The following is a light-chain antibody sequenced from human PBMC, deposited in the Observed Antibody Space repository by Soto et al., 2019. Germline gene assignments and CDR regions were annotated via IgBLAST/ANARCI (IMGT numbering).Light chain of an antibody. J-gene: IGLJ1*01. Sequence: QSVLTQPASVSGSPGQSITISCTGSSSDVGAYNFVSWYQHHPGRAPKLILYEVTTRPSGVSSRFSGSKSGNTAPLTISGLQADDEATYYCSSYTSTNTPYVFGTGTKSPS. V-gene: IGLV2-14*01. CDR2: EVT. CDR3: SSYTSTNTPYV. CDR1: SSDVGAYNF.